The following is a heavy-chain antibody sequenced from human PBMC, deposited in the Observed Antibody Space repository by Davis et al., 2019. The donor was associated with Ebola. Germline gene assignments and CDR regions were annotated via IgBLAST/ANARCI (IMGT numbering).Heavy chain of an antibody. CDR1: GFTFSSYA. D-gene: IGHD5-18*01. CDR2: ISYDGSNK. J-gene: IGHJ6*04. Sequence: GGSLRLSCAASGFTFSSYAMHWVRQAPGKGLEWVAVISYDGSNKYYADSVKGRFTISRDNSKNTLYLQMSSLRAEDTAVYYCARRSGYSYAYEGMDVWGKGTTVTVSS. V-gene: IGHV3-30*04. CDR3: ARRSGYSYAYEGMDV.